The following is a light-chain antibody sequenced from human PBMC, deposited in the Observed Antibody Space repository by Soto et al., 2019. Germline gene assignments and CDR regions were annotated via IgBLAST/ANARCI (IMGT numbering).Light chain of an antibody. V-gene: IGLV1-40*01. CDR2: GNT. Sequence: QSVLTQPPSVSGAPGQRVTISCAGSSSNIGAGYDVHWYQQLPGTAPKLLIYGNTNRPSGVPDRFSGSKSGTSASLAITGLQAEDEADYYCQSSDSSLSGLWVFGGGTKLTVL. J-gene: IGLJ3*02. CDR1: SSNIGAGYD. CDR3: QSSDSSLSGLWV.